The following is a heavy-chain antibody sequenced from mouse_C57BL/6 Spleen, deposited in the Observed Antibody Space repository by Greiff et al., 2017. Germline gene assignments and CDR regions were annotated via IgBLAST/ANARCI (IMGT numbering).Heavy chain of an antibody. D-gene: IGHD1-1*01. Sequence: QVQLQQSGAELVRPGASVTLSCKASGYTFTDYEMHWVKQTPVHGLEWIGAIDPETGGTASNQKFKGKAILTADKSSSTAYMELRILTSEDSAVYYCTRYYGRSYPWYVDVWGTGTTVTVSS. J-gene: IGHJ1*03. V-gene: IGHV1-15*01. CDR1: GYTFTDYE. CDR3: TRYYGRSYPWYVDV. CDR2: IDPETGGT.